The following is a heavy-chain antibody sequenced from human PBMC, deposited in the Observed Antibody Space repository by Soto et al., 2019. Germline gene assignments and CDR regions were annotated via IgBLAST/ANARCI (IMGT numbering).Heavy chain of an antibody. CDR1: GGSISSVYDC. J-gene: IGHJ4*02. V-gene: IGHV4-30-4*01. D-gene: IGHD7-27*01. CDR3: ARGPSGDKVVF. CDR2: IYNGGTT. Sequence: QVQLQESGPILVKPSQTLSLTCTVSGGSISSVYDCWSWIRQSPDKGLEWIGHIYNGGTTYNNPYLTSRVTISVDTSKNLFSLQLRSVTAADTAVYFCARGPSGDKVVFWGQGTLVTVSS.